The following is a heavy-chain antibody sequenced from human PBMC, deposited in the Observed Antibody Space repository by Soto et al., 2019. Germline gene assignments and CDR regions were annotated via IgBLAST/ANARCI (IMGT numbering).Heavy chain of an antibody. CDR1: GYTFTNYG. CDR2: MNPNSGNT. J-gene: IGHJ4*02. D-gene: IGHD5-12*01. Sequence: ASVKVSCKSSGYTFTNYGITWVRQATGQGLEWMGWMNPNSGNTGYAQKFQGRVTMTRNTSISTAYMELSSLRSEDTAVYYCARSNSFMVATNDYWGQGTLVTVSS. V-gene: IGHV1-8*02. CDR3: ARSNSFMVATNDY.